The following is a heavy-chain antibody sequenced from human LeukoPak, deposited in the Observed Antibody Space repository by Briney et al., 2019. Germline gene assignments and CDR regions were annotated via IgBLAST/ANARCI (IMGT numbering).Heavy chain of an antibody. CDR2: IYYSGST. J-gene: IGHJ4*02. D-gene: IGHD3-16*01. Sequence: PSETLSLTCAVYGGSFSGYYWSWIRQPPGKGLEWIGYIYYSGSTNYNPSLKSRVTISVDTSKNQFSLKLSSVTAADTAVYYCARDPLRFGGFDYWGQGTLVTVSS. CDR3: ARDPLRFGGFDY. CDR1: GGSFSGYY. V-gene: IGHV4-59*01.